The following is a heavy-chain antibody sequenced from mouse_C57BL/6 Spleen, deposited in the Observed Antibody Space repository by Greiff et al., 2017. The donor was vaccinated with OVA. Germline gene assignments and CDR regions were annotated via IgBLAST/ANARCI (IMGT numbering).Heavy chain of an antibody. V-gene: IGHV5-16*01. D-gene: IGHD2-4*01. J-gene: IGHJ2*01. CDR1: GFTFSDYY. CDR3: AREGYDYDGFDY. CDR2: INYDGSST. Sequence: DVKLVESEGGLVQPGSSMKLSCTASGFTFSDYYMAWVRQVPEKGLEWVANINYDGSSTYYLDSLKSRFIISRDNAKNILYLQMSSLKSEDTATYYCAREGYDYDGFDYWGQGTTLTVSS.